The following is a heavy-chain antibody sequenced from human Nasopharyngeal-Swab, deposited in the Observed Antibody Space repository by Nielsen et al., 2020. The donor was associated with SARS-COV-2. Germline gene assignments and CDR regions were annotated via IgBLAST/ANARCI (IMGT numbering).Heavy chain of an antibody. CDR2: ITSGGRTK. CDR1: GFTFSNHG. D-gene: IGHD2-2*01. CDR3: AKESSTYYYDY. Sequence: GESLKISCAASGFTFSNHGMHWVRQAPGKGLEWVGIITSGGRTKVYADSVEGRFTISRDDPENTLYLHMSSLRPEDTAIYYCAKESSTYYYDYWGQGTLVTVS. J-gene: IGHJ4*02. V-gene: IGHV3-30*18.